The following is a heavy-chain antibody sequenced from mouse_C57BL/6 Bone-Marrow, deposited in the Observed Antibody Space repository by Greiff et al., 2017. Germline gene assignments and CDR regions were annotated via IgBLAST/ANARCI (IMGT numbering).Heavy chain of an antibody. CDR1: GYTFTNYW. V-gene: IGHV1-63*01. D-gene: IGHD1-1*01. Sequence: QVQLQQSGAELVRPGPSVKMSCKASGYTFTNYWIGWAKQRPGHGLEWIGDIYPGGGYTNYNEKFKGKATLTADKSSSTAYMQFSSLTSEDSAIYYCARGRDYYGSYYFDYWGQGTTLTVSS. CDR3: ARGRDYYGSYYFDY. CDR2: IYPGGGYT. J-gene: IGHJ2*01.